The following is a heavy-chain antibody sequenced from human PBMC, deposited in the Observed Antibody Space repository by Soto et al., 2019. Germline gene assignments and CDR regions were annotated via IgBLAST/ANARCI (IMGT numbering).Heavy chain of an antibody. CDR1: GGSISSSNW. CDR3: ARDLRGGDYGGYDAFDI. V-gene: IGHV4-4*02. Sequence: SETLALTCAGSGGSISSSNWWSGVRQPPGKGLEWIGEIYHSGSTNYNPSLKSRVTISVDKSKNQFSLKLSSVTAADTAVYYCARDLRGGDYGGYDAFDIWGQGTMVTVSS. J-gene: IGHJ3*02. D-gene: IGHD4-17*01. CDR2: IYHSGST.